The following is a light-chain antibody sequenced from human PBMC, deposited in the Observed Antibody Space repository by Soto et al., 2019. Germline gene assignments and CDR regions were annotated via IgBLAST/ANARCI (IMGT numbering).Light chain of an antibody. CDR3: SSFTSSVTYV. Sequence: QSALTQPACVSVSPGQSITISCTGTSSDVGGHNSVSWYRQDPGKAPKLMIYDVSNRPSGVSDRFSGSKSGNTASLTISGLQIEDEADYYCSSFTSSVTYVFGTGTKVTVL. CDR2: DVS. V-gene: IGLV2-14*01. J-gene: IGLJ1*01. CDR1: SSDVGGHNS.